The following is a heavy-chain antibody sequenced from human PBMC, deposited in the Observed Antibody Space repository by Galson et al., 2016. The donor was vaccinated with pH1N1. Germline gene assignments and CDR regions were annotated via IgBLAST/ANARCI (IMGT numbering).Heavy chain of an antibody. CDR3: AKCHESYGNGAFDI. D-gene: IGHD3-16*01. CDR2: IRGGGAGT. Sequence: SLRLSCAASGFSFNQYAMSWVRQAPGKGLEWVSYIRGGGAGTNYVDSVKGRFTISRDNSKNTLVLQMNSLRAEDTAIYYCAKCHESYGNGAFDIWGQGTMVTVSS. J-gene: IGHJ3*02. V-gene: IGHV3-23*01. CDR1: GFSFNQYA.